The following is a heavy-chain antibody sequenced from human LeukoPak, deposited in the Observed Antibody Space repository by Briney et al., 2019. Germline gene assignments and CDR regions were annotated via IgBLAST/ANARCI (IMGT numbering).Heavy chain of an antibody. Sequence: SVKVSCKASGGTFSSYAISWVRQAPGQGLEWMGGIIPIFGTANCAQKFQGRVTITTDESTSTAYMELSSLRSEDTAVYYCATEAKGYGDYVYNWFDPWGQGTLVTVSS. V-gene: IGHV1-69*05. CDR1: GGTFSSYA. J-gene: IGHJ5*02. CDR2: IIPIFGTA. CDR3: ATEAKGYGDYVYNWFDP. D-gene: IGHD4-17*01.